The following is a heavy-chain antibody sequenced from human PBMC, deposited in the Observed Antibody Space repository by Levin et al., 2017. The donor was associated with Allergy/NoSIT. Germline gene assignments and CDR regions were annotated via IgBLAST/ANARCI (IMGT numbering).Heavy chain of an antibody. Sequence: PGGSLRLSCVASRLPFSTNAMSWVRQAPGKGLEWVSGISRSSDNTCYADSVKGRFTISRDNSKNTLYLQMNDLRAEDTAMYFCAKDRPDGYHGYFFDFWGQGTLVTVSS. V-gene: IGHV3-23*01. D-gene: IGHD5-18*01. CDR3: AKDRPDGYHGYFFDF. J-gene: IGHJ4*02. CDR2: ISRSSDNT. CDR1: RLPFSTNA.